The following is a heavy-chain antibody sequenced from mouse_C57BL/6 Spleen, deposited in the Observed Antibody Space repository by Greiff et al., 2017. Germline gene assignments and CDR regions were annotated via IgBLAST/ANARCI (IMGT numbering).Heavy chain of an antibody. CDR1: GYAFSSSW. CDR2: IYPGDGDT. CDR3: AGSGGDGGGFAY. V-gene: IGHV1-82*01. D-gene: IGHD2-3*01. J-gene: IGHJ3*01. Sequence: QVQLKQSGPELVKPGASVKISCKASGYAFSSSWMNWVKQRPGKGLEWIGRIYPGDGDTNYNGKFKGKATLTADKSSSTAYMQLSSLTSEDSAVYFCAGSGGDGGGFAYWGQGTLVTVSA.